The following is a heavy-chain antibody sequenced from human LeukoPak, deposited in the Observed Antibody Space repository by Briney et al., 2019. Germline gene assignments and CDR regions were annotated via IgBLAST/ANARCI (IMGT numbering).Heavy chain of an antibody. CDR2: IYYSGST. V-gene: IGHV4-59*08. CDR1: GGSISSYY. Sequence: SESLSLTCTVSGGSISSYYWSWIRQPPGKGLEWIGYIYYSGSTNYNPSLKSRVTISVDTSKNQFSLKLSSVTAADTAVYYCARHEAYSSGWYSDYWGQGTLVTVSS. D-gene: IGHD6-19*01. CDR3: ARHEAYSSGWYSDY. J-gene: IGHJ4*02.